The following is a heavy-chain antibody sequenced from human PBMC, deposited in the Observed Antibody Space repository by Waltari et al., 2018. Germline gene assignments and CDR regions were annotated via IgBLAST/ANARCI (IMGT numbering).Heavy chain of an antibody. J-gene: IGHJ4*02. Sequence: QVQLQESGPGLVKPSETLSLTCTVSGGSISSYYWSWNRQPPGKGLEWIGYIYYSGSTNYNPSLKSRVTISVDTSKNQFSLKLSSVTAADTAVYYCARDPGAVAGVYYFDYWGQGTLVTVSS. CDR1: GGSISSYY. V-gene: IGHV4-59*01. CDR2: IYYSGST. D-gene: IGHD6-19*01. CDR3: ARDPGAVAGVYYFDY.